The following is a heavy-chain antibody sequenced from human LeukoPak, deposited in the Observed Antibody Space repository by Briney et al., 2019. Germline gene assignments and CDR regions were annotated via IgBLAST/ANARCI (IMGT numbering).Heavy chain of an antibody. V-gene: IGHV3-21*01. CDR2: ISTSSSYI. Sequence: PGGSLRLSCAASGFTFSSYSMNWVRQAPGKGLEWVSSISTSSSYIYYADSVKGRFTISRDNAKKSLYLQMNSLRADDTALYYCARGASVVPGIDNAFDIWGQGTMVTVSS. J-gene: IGHJ3*02. CDR3: ARGASVVPGIDNAFDI. CDR1: GFTFSSYS. D-gene: IGHD6-19*01.